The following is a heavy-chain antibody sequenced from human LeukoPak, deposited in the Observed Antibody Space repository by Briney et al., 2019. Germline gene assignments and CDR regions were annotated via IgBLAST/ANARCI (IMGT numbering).Heavy chain of an antibody. J-gene: IGHJ4*02. CDR1: GFTFDDYG. V-gene: IGHV3-20*01. CDR3: ARATTYYYDSSGSIPYYFDY. D-gene: IGHD3-22*01. CDR2: INWSGGST. Sequence: GGSLRLSCAASGFTFDDYGMSWVRQAPGKGLEWVSGINWSGGSTGYADSVKGRFTISRDNAKNSLYLQMNSLRAEDTALYHCARATTYYYDSSGSIPYYFDYWGQGTLVTVSS.